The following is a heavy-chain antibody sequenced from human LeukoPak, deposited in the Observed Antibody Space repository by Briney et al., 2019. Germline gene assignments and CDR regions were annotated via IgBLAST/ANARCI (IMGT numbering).Heavy chain of an antibody. D-gene: IGHD5-12*01. Sequence: SETLSLTCTVSGGSVSSGSYYWSWIRQPPGKGLEWIGYIYYSGSTNYNPSLKSRVTISVDTSKNQFSLKLSSVTAADTAVYYCARGVSAQIVATIGYFDYWGQGALVTVSS. CDR3: ARGVSAQIVATIGYFDY. V-gene: IGHV4-61*01. CDR1: GGSVSSGSYY. J-gene: IGHJ4*02. CDR2: IYYSGST.